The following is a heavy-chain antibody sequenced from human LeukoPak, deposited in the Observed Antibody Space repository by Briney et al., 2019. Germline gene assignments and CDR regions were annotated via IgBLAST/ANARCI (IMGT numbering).Heavy chain of an antibody. CDR1: GFSFGNYS. CDR2: ISSSSSTI. Sequence: PGGSLRPSSAASGFSFGNYSMNWVRQAPGTGLEWISYISSSSSTIYYADSVEGRFTISRDNAKNSLYLQMNSLRDDDTAIYYCARVDCSGGGCYSALNLWGQGTLVTVSS. J-gene: IGHJ4*02. D-gene: IGHD2-15*01. CDR3: ARVDCSGGGCYSALNL. V-gene: IGHV3-48*02.